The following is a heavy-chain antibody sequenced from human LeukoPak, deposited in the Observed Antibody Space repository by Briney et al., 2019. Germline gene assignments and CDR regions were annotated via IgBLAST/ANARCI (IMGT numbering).Heavy chain of an antibody. D-gene: IGHD3-9*01. CDR2: ISGDGRNI. J-gene: IGHJ6*02. Sequence: PGGSLRLSCVASGFTFSSYWMHWVHRDPRKGLVWVSLISGDGRNINYADSVRGRFTISRDNAKNTLYLQMNTLRVEDTAVYYCTRDLMDYDVSTGLHHYYMDVWGQGTTVTVSS. V-gene: IGHV3-74*01. CDR1: GFTFSSYW. CDR3: TRDLMDYDVSTGLHHYYMDV.